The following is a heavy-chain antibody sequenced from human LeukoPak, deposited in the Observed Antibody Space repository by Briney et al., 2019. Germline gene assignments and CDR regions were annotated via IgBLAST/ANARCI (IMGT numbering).Heavy chain of an antibody. CDR1: GYTFTSYG. J-gene: IGHJ4*02. CDR3: ARHRDPYYYDSSGYDAY. D-gene: IGHD3-22*01. V-gene: IGHV1-18*01. CDR2: ISSYNANT. Sequence: ASVKVSCKASGYTFTSYGIIWVRQAPGQGLEWMGWISSYNANTNYAQNLQGRVTMTTDTSTSTAYMELRSLRSDDTAVYYCARHRDPYYYDSSGYDAYWGQGTLVTVSS.